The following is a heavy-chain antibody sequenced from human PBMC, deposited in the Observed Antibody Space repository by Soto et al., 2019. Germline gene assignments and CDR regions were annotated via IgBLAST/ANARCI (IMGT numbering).Heavy chain of an antibody. D-gene: IGHD5-12*01. CDR1: GFTVSSNY. V-gene: IGHV3-53*01. CDR2: IYSGGST. Sequence: EVQLVESGGGLIQPGGSLRLSCAASGFTVSSNYMSWVRQAPGKGLEWVSVIYSGGSTYYADSVKGRFTISRDNSKNTLYLQMNSLRAEDTAVYYCAREMATTTGAFDIWGQGTMFTVSS. J-gene: IGHJ3*02. CDR3: AREMATTTGAFDI.